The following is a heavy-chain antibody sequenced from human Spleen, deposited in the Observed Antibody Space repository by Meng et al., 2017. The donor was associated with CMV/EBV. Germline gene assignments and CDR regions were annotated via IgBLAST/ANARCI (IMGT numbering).Heavy chain of an antibody. V-gene: IGHV3-23*01. D-gene: IGHD6-19*01. CDR1: GFTFSSYA. CDR2: ISGSGGST. CDR3: AKDKRALGIAVAGTGRGGDY. J-gene: IGHJ4*02. Sequence: GGSLRLSCAASGFTFSSYAMSWVRQAPGKGLEWVSAISGSGGSTYYAESVKGRFTISRDNSKNTLYLQMNSLRAEDTAVYYCAKDKRALGIAVAGTGRGGDYWGQGTLVTVSS.